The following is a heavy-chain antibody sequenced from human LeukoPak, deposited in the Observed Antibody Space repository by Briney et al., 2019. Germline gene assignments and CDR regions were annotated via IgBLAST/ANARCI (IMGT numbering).Heavy chain of an antibody. CDR2: VDPEDGET. Sequence: ASVKISCKVSGYTFTDYYMHWVQQAPGKGLEWMGLVDPEDGETIYAEKLQGRVTITADTSTDTAYMELSSLRSEDTAVYYCATPSYGKNWYFDLWGRGTLVTVSS. D-gene: IGHD5-18*01. V-gene: IGHV1-69-2*01. CDR3: ATPSYGKNWYFDL. CDR1: GYTFTDYY. J-gene: IGHJ2*01.